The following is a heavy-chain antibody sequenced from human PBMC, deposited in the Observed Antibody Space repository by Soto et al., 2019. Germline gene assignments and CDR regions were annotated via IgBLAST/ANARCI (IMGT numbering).Heavy chain of an antibody. J-gene: IGHJ4*02. CDR3: ARDLKGYSYGLSY. V-gene: IGHV1-69*13. Sequence: ASVKVSCKASGGTFSSYAISWVRQAPGQGLEWMGGIIPIFGTANYAQKFQGRVTITADESTSTAYMELSSLRSEDTAVYYCARDLKGYSYGLSYWGQGNLVTVSS. CDR2: IIPIFGTA. CDR1: GGTFSSYA. D-gene: IGHD5-18*01.